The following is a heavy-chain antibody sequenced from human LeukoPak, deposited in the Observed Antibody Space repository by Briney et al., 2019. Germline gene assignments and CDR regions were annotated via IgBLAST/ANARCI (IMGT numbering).Heavy chain of an antibody. CDR2: IYYSGST. J-gene: IGHJ4*02. V-gene: IGHV4-39*01. CDR1: GGSISSSSYY. D-gene: IGHD6-19*01. Sequence: SETLSLTCTVSGGSISSSSYYWGWIRQPPGKGQEWIGSIYYSGSTYYNPSLKSRVTLSVDTSKNQFSLKLSSVTAADTAVYYCARLQYSSGWYRGSIDYWGQGTLVTVSS. CDR3: ARLQYSSGWYRGSIDY.